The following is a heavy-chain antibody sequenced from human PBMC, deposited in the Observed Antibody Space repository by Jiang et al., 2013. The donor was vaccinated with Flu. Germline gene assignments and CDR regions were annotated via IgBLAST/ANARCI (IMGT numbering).Heavy chain of an antibody. J-gene: IGHJ4*02. CDR1: GFSLSDSRMG. V-gene: IGHV2-26*01. CDR3: ARILGPYPYCTNGVCHVDF. CDR2: ILSSDAK. Sequence: KPTQTLTLTCTVSGFSLSDSRMGVAWIRQPPGKALECLGHILSSDAKSYKSSLKTRLSFSRDTSRNQVVLTMTNMDPVDTATYFCARILGPYPYCTNGVCHVDFWGQGTLVTVSS. D-gene: IGHD2-8*01.